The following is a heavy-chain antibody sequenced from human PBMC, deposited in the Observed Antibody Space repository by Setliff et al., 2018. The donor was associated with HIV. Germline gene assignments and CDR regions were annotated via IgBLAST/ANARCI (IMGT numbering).Heavy chain of an antibody. J-gene: IGHJ4*02. CDR3: ARGGRVDESRGYYYPLMY. CDR2: IYSGYST. D-gene: IGHD3-22*01. Sequence: GGSLRLSCAASGFTVSTNYMSWVRQAPGKGLEWVSDIYSGYSTYYADSVKGRFTISRDNSKNTLYLQMNSLRPEDTAVYYCARGGRVDESRGYYYPLMYWGQGTPVTVSS. V-gene: IGHV3-66*02. CDR1: GFTVSTNY.